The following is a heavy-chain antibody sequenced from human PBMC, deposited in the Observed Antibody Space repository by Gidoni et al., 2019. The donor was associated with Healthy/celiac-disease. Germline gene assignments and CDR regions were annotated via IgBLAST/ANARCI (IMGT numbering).Heavy chain of an antibody. CDR2: IYYSGST. V-gene: IGHV4-31*03. CDR1: GGSISSGGYY. D-gene: IGHD2-15*01. CDR3: ARGYCSGGSCYSALDWFDP. J-gene: IGHJ5*02. Sequence: QVQLQESGPGLVKPSQTLSLTCIVSGGSISSGGYYWSWIRQHPGKGLEWIGYIYYSGSTYYNPSLKSRVTISVDTSKNQFSLKLSSVTAADTAVYYCARGYCSGGSCYSALDWFDPWGQGTLVTVSS.